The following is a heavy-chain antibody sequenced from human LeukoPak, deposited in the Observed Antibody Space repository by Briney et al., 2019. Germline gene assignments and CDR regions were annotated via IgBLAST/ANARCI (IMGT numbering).Heavy chain of an antibody. CDR2: IRYDGSNK. D-gene: IGHD4-17*01. CDR1: GFTFSSYG. CDR3: ARVDYGDYSYYFDY. Sequence: GGSLRLSCAASGFTFSSYGMHWVRQAPGKGLEWVAFIRYDGSNKYYADSVKGRFTISRDNSKNTLYLQMNSLRAEDTAVYYCARVDYGDYSYYFDYWGQGTLVTVSS. J-gene: IGHJ4*02. V-gene: IGHV3-30*02.